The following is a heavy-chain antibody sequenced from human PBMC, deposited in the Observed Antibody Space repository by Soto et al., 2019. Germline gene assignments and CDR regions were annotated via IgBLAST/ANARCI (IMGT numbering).Heavy chain of an antibody. CDR2: INPNSCGT. Sequence: SXKVSCKASGYTXTGYYMHLVRQAPGQGLEWIGWINPNSCGTNYAQKFQGRVTMTRDTSISTAYMELSRMRSDDTAVYYCARTRKWSGYYSYWGQGTLGTVS. CDR1: GYTXTGYY. V-gene: IGHV1-2*02. J-gene: IGHJ4*02. CDR3: ARTRKWSGYYSY. D-gene: IGHD3-3*01.